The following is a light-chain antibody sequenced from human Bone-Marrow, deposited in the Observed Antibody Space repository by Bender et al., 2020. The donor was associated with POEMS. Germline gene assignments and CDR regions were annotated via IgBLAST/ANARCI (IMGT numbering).Light chain of an antibody. V-gene: IGLV1-40*01. Sequence: QSVLPQPPSVSGAPGQRVTISCTGDSSNIGAGLDVHWYQVLPGTAPKLLIYANSNRASGVPDRFSGSKSGTSASLAITGLQAEDEADYHCYSYAGSYTFHVVFGGGTKLTVL. J-gene: IGLJ2*01. CDR1: SSNIGAGLD. CDR2: ANS. CDR3: YSYAGSYTFHVV.